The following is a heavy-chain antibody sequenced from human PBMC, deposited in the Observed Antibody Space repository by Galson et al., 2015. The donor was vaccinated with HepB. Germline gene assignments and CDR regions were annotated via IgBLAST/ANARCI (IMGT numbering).Heavy chain of an antibody. CDR1: GYSFTNYW. J-gene: IGHJ3*02. CDR2: IYPGDSDT. D-gene: IGHD3-10*01. Sequence: QSGAEVKKPGESLKISCKGSGYSFTNYWIGWVRQMPGKGLEWMGIIYPGDSDTRYSPSFQGQVTISADKSISTAYLQWSSLKASDTAMYFCARPARPGIIILRGLIMTDAFDIWGQGTMVTVS. V-gene: IGHV5-51*01. CDR3: ARPARPGIIILRGLIMTDAFDI.